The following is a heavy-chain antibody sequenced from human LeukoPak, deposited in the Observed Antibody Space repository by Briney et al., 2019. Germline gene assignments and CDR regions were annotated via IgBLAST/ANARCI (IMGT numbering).Heavy chain of an antibody. CDR1: GFDFNSYT. J-gene: IGHJ4*02. CDR2: MKEDGSDI. CDR3: ARGGARYLDS. D-gene: IGHD3-9*01. Sequence: GGSLRLSCVASGFDFNSYTMSWARQAPGKGLEWVAKMKEDGSDIHYVDSVKGRFTICRDNAKNSLFLQMSSVRAEDTAVYYCARGGARYLDSWGQGILVTVSS. V-gene: IGHV3-7*01.